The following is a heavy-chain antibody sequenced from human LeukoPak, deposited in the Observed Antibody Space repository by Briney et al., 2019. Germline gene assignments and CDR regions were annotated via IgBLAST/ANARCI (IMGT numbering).Heavy chain of an antibody. D-gene: IGHD6-13*01. CDR2: ISHSGST. Sequence: SETLSLTCAVSGGSISSGGYSWSWIRQPPGKGLEWIGYISHSGSTYYNPSLKSRVTISVDRSKNQFSLELTSVTAADTAVYYCARYSSTWPYWYFDLRGRGILVTVSS. J-gene: IGHJ2*01. V-gene: IGHV4-30-2*01. CDR3: ARYSSTWPYWYFDL. CDR1: GGSISSGGYS.